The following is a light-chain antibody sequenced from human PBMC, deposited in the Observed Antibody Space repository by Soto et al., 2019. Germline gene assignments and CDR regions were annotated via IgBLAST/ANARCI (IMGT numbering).Light chain of an antibody. V-gene: IGKV3-11*01. J-gene: IGKJ4*01. CDR3: QQYVTSPLT. Sequence: EIVLTQSPGTLSLSAGERATLSCRASQSVGSYLAWYQQKPGQAPRLLIYDASHRATGIPARFSGSGSGTDFTLTISSLEPEDFAVYYCQQYVTSPLTFGGGTKVEIK. CDR1: QSVGSY. CDR2: DAS.